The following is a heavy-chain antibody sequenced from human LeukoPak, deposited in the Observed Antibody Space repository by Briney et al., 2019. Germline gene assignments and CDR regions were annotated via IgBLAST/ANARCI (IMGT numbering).Heavy chain of an antibody. Sequence: GASVKVSCKASGYTFTSYDINWVRQATGQGLEWRGWMNPNSGNTGCAQKFEGRVTMTRNTSISTAYMELSSLRSEDTAVYYCARPRFIPYYYGMDVWGQGTTVTVSS. CDR1: GYTFTSYD. CDR2: MNPNSGNT. V-gene: IGHV1-8*01. J-gene: IGHJ6*02. CDR3: ARPRFIPYYYGMDV. D-gene: IGHD3-10*01.